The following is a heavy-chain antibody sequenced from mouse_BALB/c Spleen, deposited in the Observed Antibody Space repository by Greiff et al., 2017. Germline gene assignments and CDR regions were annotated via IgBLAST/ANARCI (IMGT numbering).Heavy chain of an antibody. CDR1: GYSFTSYW. D-gene: IGHD1-1*01. V-gene: IGHV1-5*01. CDR2: IYPGNSDT. J-gene: IGHJ1*01. Sequence: EVQLQQSGNVLARPGASVKMSCKASGYSFTSYWMHWVKQRPGQGLEWIGAIYPGNSDTSYNQKFKGKAKLTAVTSASTAYMELSSLTNEDSAVYYCTRDDYYGSSYYWYFDVWGAGTTVTVSS. CDR3: TRDDYYGSSYYWYFDV.